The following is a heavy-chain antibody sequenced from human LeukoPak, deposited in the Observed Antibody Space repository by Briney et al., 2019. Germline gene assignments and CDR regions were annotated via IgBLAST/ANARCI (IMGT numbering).Heavy chain of an antibody. J-gene: IGHJ4*02. D-gene: IGHD3-10*01. CDR3: ARIPYYYGSGSYSLDY. Sequence: ASVKVSCKASGYTFTGYYMHWVRQAPGQGLEWMGWINPNSGGTNYAQKFQGRVTMTRDTSISTAYMELSRLISDDTAVYYCARIPYYYGSGSYSLDYWGQGTLVTVSS. V-gene: IGHV1-2*02. CDR1: GYTFTGYY. CDR2: INPNSGGT.